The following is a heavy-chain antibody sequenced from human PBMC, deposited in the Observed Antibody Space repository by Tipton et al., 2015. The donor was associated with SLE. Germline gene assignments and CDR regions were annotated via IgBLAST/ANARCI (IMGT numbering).Heavy chain of an antibody. J-gene: IGHJ4*02. CDR3: ARQLRIIASAGRYCFDF. CDR1: GASISSSSYF. Sequence: GASISSSSYFWGWIRQPPGKGLEWIGGIYYSGNTYYNPSLKSRVTVSIDTSKNQFSLKLSSVTAADTAIYYCARQLRIIASAGRYCFDFWGRGTLVTVSS. CDR2: IYYSGNT. V-gene: IGHV4-39*01. D-gene: IGHD6-13*01.